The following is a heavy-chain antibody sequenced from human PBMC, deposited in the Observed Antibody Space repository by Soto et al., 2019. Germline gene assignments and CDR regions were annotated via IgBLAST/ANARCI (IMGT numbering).Heavy chain of an antibody. D-gene: IGHD3-9*01. CDR3: ARHFDLGYYYYMDV. CDR2: IYYSGST. Sequence: SETLSLTCTVSGGSISSYYWSWIRQPPGKGLEWIRYIYYSGSTNYNASIKSRVTISVDTSKNQFSLKLSSVTAADTAVYYCARHFDLGYYYYMDVWGKGTTVTVSS. V-gene: IGHV4-59*08. J-gene: IGHJ6*03. CDR1: GGSISSYY.